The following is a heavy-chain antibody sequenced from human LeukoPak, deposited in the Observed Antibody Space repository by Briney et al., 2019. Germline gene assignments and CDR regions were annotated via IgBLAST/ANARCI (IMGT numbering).Heavy chain of an antibody. V-gene: IGHV3-15*01. CDR3: TTVTMVRDYDY. Sequence: AGGSLRLSCAASGFTFSSYGMSWVRQAPGKGLEWVGRIKKKGDGGTTDYAAPVKGRFTISRDDSKNMLYLEMSNLKIEDTAVYYCTTVTMVRDYDYWGQGTLVTVSS. D-gene: IGHD3-10*01. J-gene: IGHJ4*02. CDR2: IKKKGDGGTT. CDR1: GFTFSSYG.